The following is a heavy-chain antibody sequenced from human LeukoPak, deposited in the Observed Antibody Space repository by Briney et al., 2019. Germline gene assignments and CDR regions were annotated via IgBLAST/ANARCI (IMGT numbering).Heavy chain of an antibody. Sequence: SQTLSLTCAISGDSVSSNSAAWNWIRQSPSRGLEWLGRTYYRSKWYNDYAVSVKSRITINPDTSKNQFSLQLNSVTPEDTAVYYCARETGYLDYYYYYYMDVWGKGTTVTVSS. J-gene: IGHJ6*03. CDR1: GDSVSSNSAA. V-gene: IGHV6-1*01. CDR3: ARETGYLDYYYYYYMDV. CDR2: TYYRSKWYN. D-gene: IGHD3-9*01.